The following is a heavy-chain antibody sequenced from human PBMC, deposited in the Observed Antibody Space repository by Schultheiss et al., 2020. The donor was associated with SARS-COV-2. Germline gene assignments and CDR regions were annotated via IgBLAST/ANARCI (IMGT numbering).Heavy chain of an antibody. CDR2: IWYDGSNK. J-gene: IGHJ4*02. V-gene: IGHV3-33*08. Sequence: GGSLRLSCAASGFTFSSYEMNWVRQAPGKGLEWVAVIWYDGSNKYYADSVKGRFTISRDNSKNTLYLQMNSLRAEDTAVYYCARGRGDFDYWGQGTLVTVSS. CDR1: GFTFSSYE. CDR3: ARGRGDFDY. D-gene: IGHD3-3*01.